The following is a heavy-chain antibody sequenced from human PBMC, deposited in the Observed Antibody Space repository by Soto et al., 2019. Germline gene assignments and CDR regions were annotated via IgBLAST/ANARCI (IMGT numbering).Heavy chain of an antibody. J-gene: IGHJ3*01. CDR1: GFTFSSYS. Sequence: EVQLVESGGGLVKPGESLRLSCAASGFTFSSYSMNWIRQGPGKGLEWVSSIASRSDYIFYADSVRGRFTISRDNAKNSLYLQMNSLRAEDTAVYYCANSVPAQPLVFWGQGTMVSVSS. V-gene: IGHV3-21*02. CDR3: ANSVPAQPLVF. CDR2: IASRSDYI. D-gene: IGHD2-8*01.